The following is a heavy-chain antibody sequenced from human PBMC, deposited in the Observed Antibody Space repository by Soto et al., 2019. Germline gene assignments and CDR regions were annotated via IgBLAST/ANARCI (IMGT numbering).Heavy chain of an antibody. CDR1: GGSISSSSYY. J-gene: IGHJ4*02. CDR2: IYYSGST. V-gene: IGHV4-39*01. D-gene: IGHD6-13*01. CDR3: ARHGSGIAAAGTFDY. Sequence: SETLSLTCTVSGGSISSSSYYWGWIRQPPGKGLEWIGSIYYSGSTYYNPSLKSRVTISVDTSKNQFSLKLSSVTAADTAVYYCARHGSGIAAAGTFDYWGQGTLVTVSS.